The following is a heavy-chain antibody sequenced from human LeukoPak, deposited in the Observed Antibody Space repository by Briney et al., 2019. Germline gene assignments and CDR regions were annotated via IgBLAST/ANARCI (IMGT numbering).Heavy chain of an antibody. CDR2: IYYSGST. Sequence: PSETLSLTCTVSGGSISSGDYYWSWIRQPPGKGLEWIGYIYYSGSTYYNPSLKSRVTVSVDTSKNQFSLKLSSVTAADTAVYYCARAPADYHSSGYYPGGFDYWGQGTLVTVSS. J-gene: IGHJ4*02. CDR3: ARAPADYHSSGYYPGGFDY. CDR1: GGSISSGDYY. V-gene: IGHV4-30-4*01. D-gene: IGHD3-22*01.